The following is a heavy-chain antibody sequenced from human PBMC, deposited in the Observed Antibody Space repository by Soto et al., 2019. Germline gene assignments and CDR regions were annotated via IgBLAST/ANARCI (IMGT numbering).Heavy chain of an antibody. CDR3: ASGEAVSATVWFDP. Sequence: QVQLVQSGAEVKKPGSSVKVSCKASGGTFSSYAISWVRQAPGQGLEWMGGIIPIFGTANYAQKFQGRVTVTADESTGTADMELSSLRSEDTAVYYCASGEAVSATVWFDPWGQGTLVTVSS. CDR1: GGTFSSYA. V-gene: IGHV1-69*01. CDR2: IIPIFGTA. D-gene: IGHD2-15*01. J-gene: IGHJ5*02.